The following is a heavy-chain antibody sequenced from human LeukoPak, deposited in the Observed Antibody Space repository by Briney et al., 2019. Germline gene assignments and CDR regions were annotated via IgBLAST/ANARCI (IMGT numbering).Heavy chain of an antibody. CDR2: IKTDGSST. Sequence: GGSLRLSCAASGFTFSSYWMHWVRQAPGKGLGWVSRIKTDGSSTSYVDSVKGRFTISRDNAKNTLYLQMNSLRAEDTAVYYCARESGSYYGGFDYWGQGTLVTVSS. J-gene: IGHJ4*02. CDR1: GFTFSSYW. V-gene: IGHV3-74*01. CDR3: ARESGSYYGGFDY. D-gene: IGHD1-26*01.